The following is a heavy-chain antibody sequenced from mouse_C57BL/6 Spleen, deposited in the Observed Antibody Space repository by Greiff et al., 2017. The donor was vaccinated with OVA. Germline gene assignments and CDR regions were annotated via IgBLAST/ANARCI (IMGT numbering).Heavy chain of an antibody. Sequence: LVESGAELVRPGASVTLSCKASGYTFTDYEMHWVKQTPVHGLEWIGAIDPETGGTAYNQKFKGKAILTADKSSSTAYMELRSLTSEDSAVYYCTRVEGYWGQGTTLTVSS. CDR2: IDPETGGT. CDR3: TRVEGY. V-gene: IGHV1-15*01. J-gene: IGHJ2*01. CDR1: GYTFTDYE.